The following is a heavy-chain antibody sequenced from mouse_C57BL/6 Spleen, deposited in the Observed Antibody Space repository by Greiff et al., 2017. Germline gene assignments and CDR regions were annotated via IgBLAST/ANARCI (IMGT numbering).Heavy chain of an antibody. V-gene: IGHV5-4*01. D-gene: IGHD2-4*01. CDR3: ARENDYDEGWFAY. CDR2: ISDGGSYT. CDR1: GFTFSSYA. J-gene: IGHJ3*01. Sequence: EVQLVESGGGLVKPGGSLKLSCAASGFTFSSYAMSWVRQTPEKRLEWVATISDGGSYTYYPDNVKGRFTISRDNAKNNLYLQMSHLKSEDTAMYYCARENDYDEGWFAYWGQGTLVTVSA.